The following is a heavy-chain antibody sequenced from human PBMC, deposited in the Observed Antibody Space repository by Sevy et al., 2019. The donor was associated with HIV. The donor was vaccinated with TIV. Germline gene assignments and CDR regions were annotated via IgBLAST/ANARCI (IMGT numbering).Heavy chain of an antibody. D-gene: IGHD6-13*01. J-gene: IGHJ3*02. V-gene: IGHV5-51*01. CDR1: GYSFTTYW. CDR2: IYPGDSDT. Sequence: GESLKISCKGSGYSFTTYWIAWVRQMPGKGLEWMGIIYPGDSDTRYSPSFQGQVTISADKSISTAYLQWSSLKASDTAMYYCARPDSSSWPPGAFDIWVQGTMVTVSS. CDR3: ARPDSSSWPPGAFDI.